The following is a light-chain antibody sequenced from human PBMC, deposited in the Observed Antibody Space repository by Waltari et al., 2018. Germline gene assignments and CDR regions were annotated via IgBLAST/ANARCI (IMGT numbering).Light chain of an antibody. J-gene: IGKJ1*01. CDR3: QQRSNWP. CDR2: DAS. V-gene: IGKV3-11*01. Sequence: EIVLTQSPATLSLSPGERATLSCRASQSVSSYLAWYQQKPGQAPRLLIYDASNRATGIPARFSGSGSGTDFNLTISSLEPEDFAVYYCQQRSNWPFGQGTKVEIK. CDR1: QSVSSY.